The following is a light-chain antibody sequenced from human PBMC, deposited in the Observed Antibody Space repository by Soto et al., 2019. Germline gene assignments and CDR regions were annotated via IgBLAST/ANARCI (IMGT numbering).Light chain of an antibody. CDR3: QQYNNWPGT. Sequence: EIVMTQSPATLSVSPGERATLSCRASQGVSSNLAWYQQKPGQAPRLLIYGASTSATGIPARFSGSGSGTEFTLTISSLQSEDFAVYYGQQYNNWPGTFGQGTKVEIK. V-gene: IGKV3-15*01. CDR1: QGVSSN. J-gene: IGKJ1*01. CDR2: GAS.